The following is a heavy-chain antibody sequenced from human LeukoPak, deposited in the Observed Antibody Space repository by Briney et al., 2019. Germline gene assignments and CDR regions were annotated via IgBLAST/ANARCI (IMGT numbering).Heavy chain of an antibody. J-gene: IGHJ6*02. V-gene: IGHV3-33*01. CDR2: IWYGGSNK. CDR3: ARLNKNYYYGMDV. CDR1: GFTFSSYG. Sequence: GGSLRLSCAASGFTFSSYGMHWVRQAPGKGLEWVAVIWYGGSNKYYADSVKGRFTISRDNSKNTLYLQMNSLRAEDTAVYYCARLNKNYYYGMDVWGQGTTVTVSS.